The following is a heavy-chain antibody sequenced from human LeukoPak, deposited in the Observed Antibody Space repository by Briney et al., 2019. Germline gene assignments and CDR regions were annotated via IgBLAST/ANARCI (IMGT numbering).Heavy chain of an antibody. CDR2: IIPIFGTA. D-gene: IGHD1-7*01. J-gene: IGHJ4*02. Sequence: SVKVSCKASGGTFSSYAIIWVRQAPGQGLEWMGGIIPIFGTANYAQKFQGRVTITTDESTSTAYMELSSLRSEDTAVYYCASLILTGTTDLDYWGQGTLVTVSS. V-gene: IGHV1-69*05. CDR1: GGTFSSYA. CDR3: ASLILTGTTDLDY.